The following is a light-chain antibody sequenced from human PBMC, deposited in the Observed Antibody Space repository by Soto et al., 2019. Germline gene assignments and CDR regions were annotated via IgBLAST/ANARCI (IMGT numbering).Light chain of an antibody. V-gene: IGKV2-30*01. CDR2: MIS. CDR3: MQCTQCHWT. J-gene: IGKJ1*01. CDR1: QGLVYSDGNTY. Sequence: DVVMTQSPLSLPVTLGQPASISCRSTQGLVYSDGNTYLNWFHQRPGQSTRRLIYMISNRDSGVRDRFSGSGSGTEFTLTISRVEAEDVGVYYCMQCTQCHWTFGQGTKVEIK.